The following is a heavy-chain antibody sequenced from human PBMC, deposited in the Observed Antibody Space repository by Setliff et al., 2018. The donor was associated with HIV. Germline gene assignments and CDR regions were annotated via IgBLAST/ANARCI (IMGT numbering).Heavy chain of an antibody. Sequence: PGGSLRLSCAASGFTFTNYYMSWIRQAPGKGVELLSYISVSGTDIKYADSVKGRFTISRDNAKNSLYLQMNSLRAEDTAVYYCATDPRRLSYWGQGTLVTVSS. CDR3: ATDPRRLSY. D-gene: IGHD2-21*01. CDR2: ISVSGTDI. V-gene: IGHV3-11*04. CDR1: GFTFTNYY. J-gene: IGHJ4*02.